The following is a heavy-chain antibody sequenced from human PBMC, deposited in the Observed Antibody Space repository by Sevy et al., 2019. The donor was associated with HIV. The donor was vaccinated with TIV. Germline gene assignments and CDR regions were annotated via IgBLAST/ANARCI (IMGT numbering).Heavy chain of an antibody. V-gene: IGHV4-34*01. CDR2: INDSGST. Sequence: PSETLSLTCAVYGGSFSTNHWSWVRQSPGKGLQYSGEINDSGSTYYNPSFKSRVIMSVDTSRNQFSLNLRFVTAADTAVYFCARGRSRFQIPGFYGMDVWGQGTTVTVSS. CDR1: GGSFSTNH. J-gene: IGHJ6*02. CDR3: ARGRSRFQIPGFYGMDV. D-gene: IGHD2-2*01.